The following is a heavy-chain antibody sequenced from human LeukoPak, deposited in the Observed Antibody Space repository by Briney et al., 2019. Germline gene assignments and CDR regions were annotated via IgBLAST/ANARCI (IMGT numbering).Heavy chain of an antibody. CDR2: INAGNGNT. CDR3: ARADFNIAVAVFDP. V-gene: IGHV1-3*01. J-gene: IGHJ5*02. Sequence: ASVKVSCKASGYTFTSYAMHWVRQAPGQRLEWMGWINAGNGNTKYSQKFQGRVTITRDTSASTAYMELSGLRSEDTAVYYCARADFNIAVAVFDPWGQGTLVTVSS. D-gene: IGHD6-19*01. CDR1: GYTFTSYA.